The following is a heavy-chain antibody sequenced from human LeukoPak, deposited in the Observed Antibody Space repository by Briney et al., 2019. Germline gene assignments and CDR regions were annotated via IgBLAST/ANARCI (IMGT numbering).Heavy chain of an antibody. V-gene: IGHV3-21*01. D-gene: IGHD2-15*01. Sequence: GGSLRLSCAASGFTFSSYSMKWVRQAPGKGPEWVSSITSGSTYIYYADSVKGRFTISRDNAKNSLYLQMNSLRAEDTALYYCARVHGGFYYMDVWGKGTTVTVSS. CDR3: ARVHGGFYYMDV. CDR2: ITSGSTYI. J-gene: IGHJ6*03. CDR1: GFTFSSYS.